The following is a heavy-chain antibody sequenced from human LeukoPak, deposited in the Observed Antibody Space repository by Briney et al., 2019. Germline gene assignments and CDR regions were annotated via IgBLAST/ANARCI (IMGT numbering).Heavy chain of an antibody. J-gene: IGHJ4*02. CDR1: GYTFTSYY. V-gene: IGHV1-46*03. CDR3: ARVLRIGYCSSTSCYRSGFDY. Sequence: ASVKVSCKASGYTFTSYYMHWVRQAPGQGLEWMGIINPSGGSTSYAQKFQGRVTMTRDTSTSTVYMELSSLRSEDTAVYYCARVLRIGYCSSTSCYRSGFDYWGQGTLVAVSS. D-gene: IGHD2-2*03. CDR2: INPSGGST.